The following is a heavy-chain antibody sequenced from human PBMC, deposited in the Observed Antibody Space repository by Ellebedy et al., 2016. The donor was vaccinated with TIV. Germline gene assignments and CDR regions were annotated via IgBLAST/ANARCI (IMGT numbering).Heavy chain of an antibody. Sequence: MPSETLSLTCTVSGGSISSYYWSWIRQPPGKGLEWIGYIYYSGSTNYNPSLKSRVTISLDTSKNQLSLKLSSVTAADTAVYYCARGRYYYGSGRQFDPWGQGTLVTVSS. J-gene: IGHJ5*02. CDR3: ARGRYYYGSGRQFDP. D-gene: IGHD3-10*01. CDR1: GGSISSYY. CDR2: IYYSGST. V-gene: IGHV4-59*12.